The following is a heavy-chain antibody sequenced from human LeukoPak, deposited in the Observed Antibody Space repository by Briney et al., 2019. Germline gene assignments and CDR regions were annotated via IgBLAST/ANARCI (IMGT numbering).Heavy chain of an antibody. V-gene: IGHV4-4*02. CDR2: IYHSGST. D-gene: IGHD4-11*01. Sequence: SGTLSLTCAVSGGSISSSNWWSWVRQPPGKGLEWIGEIYHSGSTNYNPSLKSRVTISVNTSKNQFSLKLSSVTAADTAVYYCARDKWLTTTHYFDYWGQGTLVTVSS. CDR3: ARDKWLTTTHYFDY. J-gene: IGHJ4*02. CDR1: GGSISSSNW.